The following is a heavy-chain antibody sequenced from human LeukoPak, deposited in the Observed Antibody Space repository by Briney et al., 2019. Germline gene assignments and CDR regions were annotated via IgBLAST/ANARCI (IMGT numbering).Heavy chain of an antibody. Sequence: GASVKVSCKASGYTFTSYGISWVRQAPGQGLEWMGWISAYNGNTNYAQKLQGRVTMTTDTSTSTAYMELRSLRSDDTAVYYCAGVPQGGYLFYYGMDVWGQGTTVTVSS. V-gene: IGHV1-18*01. D-gene: IGHD3-22*01. CDR2: ISAYNGNT. CDR3: AGVPQGGYLFYYGMDV. CDR1: GYTFTSYG. J-gene: IGHJ6*02.